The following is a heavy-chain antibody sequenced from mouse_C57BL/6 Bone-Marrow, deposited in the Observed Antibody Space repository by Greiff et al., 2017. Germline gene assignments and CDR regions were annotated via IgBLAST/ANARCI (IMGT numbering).Heavy chain of an antibody. Sequence: EVQLQQSGAELVRPGASVKLSCTASGFNIKDYYMHWVKQRPEQGLEWIGRINPEDGDTEYAPKFQGKATMTADTSSNTAYLQLSRLTSEDSAVYYCTTNDGSSDWYFDVWGTGTTVTVSS. CDR1: GFNIKDYY. V-gene: IGHV14-1*01. J-gene: IGHJ1*03. D-gene: IGHD1-1*01. CDR3: TTNDGSSDWYFDV. CDR2: INPEDGDT.